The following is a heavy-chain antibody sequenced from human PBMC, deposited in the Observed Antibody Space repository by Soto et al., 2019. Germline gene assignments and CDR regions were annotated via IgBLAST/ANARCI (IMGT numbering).Heavy chain of an antibody. CDR1: GYTFTSYG. V-gene: IGHV1-8*02. Sequence: ASVKVSCKASGYTFTSYGISWVRQAPGQGLEWMGWMNANSGNTGYAQKFQGRVTMTRNTSISTAYMELSSLRSEDTAVYYCARGQNDLWGQGTLVTVSS. CDR2: MNANSGNT. CDR3: ARGQNDL. J-gene: IGHJ5*02.